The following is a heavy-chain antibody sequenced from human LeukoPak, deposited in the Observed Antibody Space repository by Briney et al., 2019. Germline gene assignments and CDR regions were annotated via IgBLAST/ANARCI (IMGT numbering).Heavy chain of an antibody. D-gene: IGHD5-18*01. CDR2: IYHSGST. V-gene: IGHV4-38-2*02. CDR1: GCSISSGYY. Sequence: SETLSLTCTVSGCSISSGYYWGWIRQPPGKGLEWIGSIYHSGSTYYNPSLKSRVTISVDTSKNQFSLKLSSVTAADTAVYYCASHRGYSYGYVGLLQYWGQGTLVTVSS. CDR3: ASHRGYSYGYVGLLQY. J-gene: IGHJ4*02.